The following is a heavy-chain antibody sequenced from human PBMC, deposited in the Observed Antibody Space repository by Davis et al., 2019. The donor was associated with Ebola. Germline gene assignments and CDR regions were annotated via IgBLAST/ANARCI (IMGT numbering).Heavy chain of an antibody. CDR2: FDPEDGET. Sequence: ASVKVSCKVSGYTLTELSMHWVRQAPGKGLEWMGGFDPEDGETIYAQKFQGRVTMTEDTSTDTAYMELSSLRSEDTAVYYCATPTYCTNGVCSRLQFDLWGRGTLVTVSS. J-gene: IGHJ2*01. D-gene: IGHD2-8*01. CDR1: GYTLTELS. CDR3: ATPTYCTNGVCSRLQFDL. V-gene: IGHV1-24*01.